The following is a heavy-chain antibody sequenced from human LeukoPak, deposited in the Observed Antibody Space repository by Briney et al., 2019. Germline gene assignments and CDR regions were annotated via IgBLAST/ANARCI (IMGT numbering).Heavy chain of an antibody. Sequence: KPGESLKISCKDSGYRFSSYWIAWVRQMPGKGLEYIGIIYPGDSDIRYSSSFQGLVTISADKSISTAYLQWSSLKASDTAMYYCARQEYCSGGSCYTWFDPWGQGTLVTVSS. V-gene: IGHV5-51*01. CDR2: IYPGDSDI. J-gene: IGHJ5*02. CDR3: ARQEYCSGGSCYTWFDP. CDR1: GYRFSSYW. D-gene: IGHD2-15*01.